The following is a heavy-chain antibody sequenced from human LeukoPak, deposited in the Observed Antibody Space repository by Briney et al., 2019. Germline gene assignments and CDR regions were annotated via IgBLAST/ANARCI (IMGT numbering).Heavy chain of an antibody. D-gene: IGHD5-18*01. J-gene: IGHJ4*02. V-gene: IGHV3-23*01. CDR2: ISGSGGST. CDR1: GFTFSSYA. CDR3: ARDVDTIEFDY. Sequence: GGSLRLSCAASGFTFSSYAMSWVRQAPGKGLEWVSAISGSGGSTYYADSVKGRFTISRDNSKNTLYLQMNSLRAECAAVYYCARDVDTIEFDYWGQGTLVTVSS.